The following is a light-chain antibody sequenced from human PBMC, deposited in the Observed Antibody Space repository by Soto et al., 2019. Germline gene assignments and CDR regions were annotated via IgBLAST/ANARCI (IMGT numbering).Light chain of an antibody. V-gene: IGKV1-39*01. CDR3: QQYGSSPQT. CDR1: QSISRN. CDR2: AAR. J-gene: IGKJ1*01. Sequence: DIQLTQSPSSLSPSVGDRITLSCRASQSISRNLNWYQQMPGKAPSLLIYAARDLQSGVPGRFSGSGSGTEFNLTISSLQPEDLATYYCQQYGSSPQTFGQGTKVEIK.